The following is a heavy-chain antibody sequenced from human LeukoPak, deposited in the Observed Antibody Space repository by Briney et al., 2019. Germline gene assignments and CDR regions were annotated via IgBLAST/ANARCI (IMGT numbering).Heavy chain of an antibody. CDR1: GGSISSYY. J-gene: IGHJ3*02. D-gene: IGHD3-3*01. CDR3: ARLRITILRGHDAFDI. V-gene: IGHV4-59*08. CDR2: IYYSGST. Sequence: SETLSLTCTVSGGSISSYYWSWIRQPPGKGLEWIGYIYYSGSTNYNPSLKSRVTISVDTSKNQFSLKLSSVTAAGTAEYYCARLRITILRGHDAFDIWGQGTMVTVSS.